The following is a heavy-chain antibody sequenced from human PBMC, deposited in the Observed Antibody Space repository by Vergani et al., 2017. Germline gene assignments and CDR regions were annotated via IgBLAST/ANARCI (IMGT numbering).Heavy chain of an antibody. Sequence: QLQLQESGPGLVKPSETLSLTCTVSGGSISSSSYYWGWIRQPPGKGLEWIGSIYYSGSTYYNPSLKSRVTISVDTSKNQFSLKLSSVTAADTAVYYCAIYNPLRYVDWSGWSSSWYYFDYWGQGTLVTVSS. CDR3: AIYNPLRYVDWSGWSSSWYYFDY. V-gene: IGHV4-39*01. CDR2: IYYSGST. D-gene: IGHD3-9*01. J-gene: IGHJ4*02. CDR1: GGSISSSSYY.